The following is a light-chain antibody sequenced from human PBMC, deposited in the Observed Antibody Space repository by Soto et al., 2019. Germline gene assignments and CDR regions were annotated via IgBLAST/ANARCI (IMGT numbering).Light chain of an antibody. J-gene: IGKJ1*01. CDR2: DVS. CDR3: QQHNNWPQT. Sequence: EIVLTQSPATLSVSPGERATLSCGASQSVSSNLAWYQQKPGQAPRLLIYDVSTRANGIPARFSGSGSGTEFTLTISSLQSEDFAVYCCQQHNNWPQTFGQGTKVDIK. CDR1: QSVSSN. V-gene: IGKV3D-15*01.